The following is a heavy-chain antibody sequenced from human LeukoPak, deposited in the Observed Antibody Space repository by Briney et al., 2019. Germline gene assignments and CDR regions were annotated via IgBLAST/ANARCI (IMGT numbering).Heavy chain of an antibody. Sequence: PSETLSLTCTVSGGSIGTYYWNWIRQSPGKGLEWIAYIYYNGITRYNPSLQSRVALSLDTSKNQFSLKLSSVTAADTAVYYCARDHYDSFDYWGQGTLVTVSS. V-gene: IGHV4-59*01. CDR3: ARDHYDSFDY. CDR1: GGSIGTYY. D-gene: IGHD3-3*01. J-gene: IGHJ4*02. CDR2: IYYNGIT.